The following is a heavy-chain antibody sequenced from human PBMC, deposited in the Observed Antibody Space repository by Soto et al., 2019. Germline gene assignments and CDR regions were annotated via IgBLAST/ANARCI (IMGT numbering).Heavy chain of an antibody. CDR1: GYTFTSYY. D-gene: IGHD6-19*01. V-gene: IGHV1-46*03. CDR3: ARGYVEVAGTSSLFDY. Sequence: GASVKVSCKASGYTFTSYYMHWVRQAPGQGLEWMGIINPSGGSTSYAQKFQGRVTMTRDTSTSTVYMELSSLRSEDTAVYYCARGYVEVAGTSSLFDYWGQGTLVTVSS. J-gene: IGHJ4*02. CDR2: INPSGGST.